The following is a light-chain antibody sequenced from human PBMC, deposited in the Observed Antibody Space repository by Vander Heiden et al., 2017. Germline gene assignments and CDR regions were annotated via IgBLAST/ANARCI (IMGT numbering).Light chain of an antibody. J-gene: IGKJ1*01. CDR2: AAS. CDR3: QQSDSTLWT. CDR1: QSISSY. Sequence: DIQMTQSPSSLSASVGDRVTITCRASQSISSYLNWYQQKPGKAPKLLIYAASSLQSGVPSRFSGSPSGTDFTLTISRLQPEDFATYYCQQSDSTLWTFGQGTKVEIK. V-gene: IGKV1-39*01.